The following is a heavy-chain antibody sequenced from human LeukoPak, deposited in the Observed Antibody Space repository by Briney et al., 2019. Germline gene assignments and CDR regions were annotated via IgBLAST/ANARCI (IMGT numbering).Heavy chain of an antibody. CDR3: ARQYCSGGSCYSEYDFDY. Sequence: PETLSLTCTVSGGSISSRSYYWGWIRQAPGKGLEWIGRIYYSGSTYYNPSLKSRVTISVDTSKNQFSLKLSSVTAADTAVYYCARQYCSGGSCYSEYDFDYWGQGTLVTVSS. J-gene: IGHJ4*02. CDR2: IYYSGST. D-gene: IGHD2-15*01. CDR1: GGSISSRSYY. V-gene: IGHV4-39*01.